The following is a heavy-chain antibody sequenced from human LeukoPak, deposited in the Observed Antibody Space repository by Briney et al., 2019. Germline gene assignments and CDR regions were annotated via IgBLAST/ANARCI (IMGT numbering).Heavy chain of an antibody. CDR2: INQDGSKE. V-gene: IGHV3-7*01. D-gene: IGHD5-12*01. CDR3: VRDGGVSGYDLLNY. J-gene: IGHJ4*02. Sequence: GGSLRLSCAASGFTFSNYWMTWVRQAPGKGLEWVAHINQDGSKEYYMDSVKARFTISRDNAKNSLSLQMNSLRAEDTAVYYCVRDGGVSGYDLLNYWGQGTLVTVSS. CDR1: GFTFSNYW.